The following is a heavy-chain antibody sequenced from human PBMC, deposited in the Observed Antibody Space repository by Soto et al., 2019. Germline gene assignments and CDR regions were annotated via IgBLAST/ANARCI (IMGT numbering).Heavy chain of an antibody. CDR3: ARVVHYYGSGSYYGPYFDY. Sequence: GGSLRLSCAASGFTFSSYSMNWVRQAPGKGLEWVSYISSSSSTINYAESVKGRFTISRDNAKNSLYLQMNSLRAEDTAVYYCARVVHYYGSGSYYGPYFDYWGQGTLVTVSS. J-gene: IGHJ4*02. CDR1: GFTFSSYS. V-gene: IGHV3-48*01. CDR2: ISSSSSTI. D-gene: IGHD3-10*01.